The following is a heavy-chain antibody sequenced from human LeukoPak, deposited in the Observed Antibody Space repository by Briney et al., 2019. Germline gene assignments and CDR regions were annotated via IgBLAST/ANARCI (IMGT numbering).Heavy chain of an antibody. J-gene: IGHJ5*02. CDR2: ISGSGGST. Sequence: GGSLRPSRAASGFTFSSYAMGWVRQAPGRGLEWVSVISGSGGSTYHADSVKGRFAISRDDSKNTLYLQMNSLRAVDTAVYYCGKDVQGPGWNWVDPWGQGTLVTVSS. CDR3: GKDVQGPGWNWVDP. V-gene: IGHV3-23*01. D-gene: IGHD2-15*01. CDR1: GFTFSSYA.